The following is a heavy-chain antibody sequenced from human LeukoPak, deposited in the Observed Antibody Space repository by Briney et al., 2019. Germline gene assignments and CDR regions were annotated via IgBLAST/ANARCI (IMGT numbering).Heavy chain of an antibody. Sequence: PGGSLRLSCAASGFTFSSHSMNWVRQAPGKGLEWVSYISSSSGTIYYGDSVKGRFTISRDNVKKSLYLQMNSLRAEDTAVYYCAKDPIFSGSYGVFDYWGLGTLVTVSS. D-gene: IGHD1-26*01. V-gene: IGHV3-48*01. J-gene: IGHJ4*02. CDR1: GFTFSSHS. CDR3: AKDPIFSGSYGVFDY. CDR2: ISSSSGTI.